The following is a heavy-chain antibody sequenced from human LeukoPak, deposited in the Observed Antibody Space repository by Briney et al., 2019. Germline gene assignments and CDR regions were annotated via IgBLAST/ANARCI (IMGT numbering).Heavy chain of an antibody. CDR3: AKDRSCTNGVCHGDFDY. D-gene: IGHD2-8*01. V-gene: IGHV3-23*01. Sequence: GGSLRLSCAASGITFSSYAMSWVRQAPGKGLEWVSGISGSGGNTYYADSVKGRFTISRDNAKNTLYLQMNILRAEDTAVYYGAKDRSCTNGVCHGDFDYWGQGTLVTVSS. CDR2: ISGSGGNT. J-gene: IGHJ4*02. CDR1: GITFSSYA.